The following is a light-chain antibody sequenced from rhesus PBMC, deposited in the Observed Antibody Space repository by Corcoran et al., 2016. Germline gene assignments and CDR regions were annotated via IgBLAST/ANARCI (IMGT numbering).Light chain of an antibody. Sequence: EIVLTQSPATLSLSPGERATLSCRASQSVSSSLAWYQQKPEQAPRLLIYGASRRATGIPDRFRGSGSGTVLPLTISSLEPADFAVYYCQKYSNWPFTVGPGTKLDIK. CDR2: GAS. CDR1: QSVSSS. V-gene: IGKV3-42*03. J-gene: IGKJ3*01. CDR3: QKYSNWPFT.